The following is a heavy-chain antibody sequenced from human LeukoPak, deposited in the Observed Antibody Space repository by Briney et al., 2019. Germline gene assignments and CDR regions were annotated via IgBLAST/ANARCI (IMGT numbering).Heavy chain of an antibody. CDR2: ISYDGSNK. CDR3: ANGYSYVRTY. Sequence: GGSLRLSCAASGFTFSSYAMHWVRQAPGKGLEWVAVISYDGSNKYYADSVKGRFTISRDNSKNTLYLQMNSLRAEDTAVYYCANGYSYVRTYWGQGTLVTVSS. CDR1: GFTFSSYA. J-gene: IGHJ4*02. V-gene: IGHV3-30*04. D-gene: IGHD5-12*01.